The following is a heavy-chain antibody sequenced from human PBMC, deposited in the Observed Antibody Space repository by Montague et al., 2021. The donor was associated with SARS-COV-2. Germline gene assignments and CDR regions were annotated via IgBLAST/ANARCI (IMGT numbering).Heavy chain of an antibody. CDR1: GDSVSTNSGT. J-gene: IGHJ4*02. D-gene: IGHD2-15*01. Sequence: CAISGDSVSTNSGTWNWDRLSPSRGLEWLGRTYYRSEWYSDYSVSVKSRISINPDTSKNQFSLQLNSVTPEDTAVYYCARAERGSCGDGKCYQYFSNYWGQGTLVTVSS. V-gene: IGHV6-1*01. CDR3: ARAERGSCGDGKCYQYFSNY. CDR2: TYYRSEWYS.